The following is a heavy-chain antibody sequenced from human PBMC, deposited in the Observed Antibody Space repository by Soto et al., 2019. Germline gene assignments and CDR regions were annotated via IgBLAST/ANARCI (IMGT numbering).Heavy chain of an antibody. CDR3: ARAFIPFYDILTGYYTNSSGGMDV. CDR1: GFTFSSYA. D-gene: IGHD3-9*01. V-gene: IGHV3-30-3*01. J-gene: IGHJ6*02. Sequence: GGSLRLSCAASGFTFSSYAMHWVRQAPGKGLEWVAVISYDGSNKYYADSVKGRFTISRDNSKNTLYLQMNSLRAEDTDVYDCARAFIPFYDILTGYYTNSSGGMDVWGQGTTVTVSS. CDR2: ISYDGSNK.